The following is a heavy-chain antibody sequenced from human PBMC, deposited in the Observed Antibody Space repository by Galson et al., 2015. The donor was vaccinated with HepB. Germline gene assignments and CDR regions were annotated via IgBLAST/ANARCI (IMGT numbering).Heavy chain of an antibody. CDR2: INSDGSST. J-gene: IGHJ6*03. CDR1: GFTFSSYW. CDR3: ARVGPAAPMLAHYYYYMDV. V-gene: IGHV3-74*01. Sequence: SLRLSCAASGFTFSSYWMHWVRQAPGKGLVWVSRINSDGSSTSYTDSVKGRFTISRDNAKNTLYLQMNSLRAEDTAVYYCARVGPAAPMLAHYYYYMDVWGKGTTVTVSS. D-gene: IGHD2-2*01.